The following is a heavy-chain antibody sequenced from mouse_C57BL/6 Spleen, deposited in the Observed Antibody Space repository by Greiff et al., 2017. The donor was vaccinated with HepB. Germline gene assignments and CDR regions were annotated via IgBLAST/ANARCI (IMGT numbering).Heavy chain of an antibody. D-gene: IGHD2-2*01. CDR1: GYTFTSYG. J-gene: IGHJ1*03. V-gene: IGHV1-81*01. Sequence: QVQLKESGAELARPGASVKLSCKASGYTFTSYGISWVKQRTGQGLEWIGEIYPRSGNTYYNEKFKGKATLTADKSSSTAYMELRSLTSEDSVVYFCARSGYRDGYFDVWGTGTTVTVSS. CDR2: IYPRSGNT. CDR3: ARSGYRDGYFDV.